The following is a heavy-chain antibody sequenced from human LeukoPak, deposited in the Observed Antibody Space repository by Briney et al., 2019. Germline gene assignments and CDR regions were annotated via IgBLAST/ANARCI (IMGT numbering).Heavy chain of an antibody. D-gene: IGHD2-2*01. V-gene: IGHV3-30-3*01. CDR3: ARLGYCSSTSCPGERYGMDV. CDR1: GFTFSSYA. J-gene: IGHJ6*02. CDR2: ISYDGSNK. Sequence: GGSLRLSCAASGFTFSSYAMHWVRQAPGKGLEGVAVISYDGSNKYYADSVKDRFTISRDNSKNTLYLQMNSLRAEDTAVYYCARLGYCSSTSCPGERYGMDVWGQGTTVTVSS.